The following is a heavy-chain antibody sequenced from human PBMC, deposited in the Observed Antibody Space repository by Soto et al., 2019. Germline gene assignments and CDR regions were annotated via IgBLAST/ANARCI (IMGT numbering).Heavy chain of an antibody. CDR1: GFTFSSYG. D-gene: IGHD1-26*01. CDR3: AKLRGGSYGDY. Sequence: QVQLVESGGGVVQPGRSLRLSCAASGFTFSSYGMHWVRQAPGKGLEWVAVISYVGSNKYYADSVKGRFTISRDNSKNTLYLQMNSLRAEDKAVYYCAKLRGGSYGDYWGQGTLVTVSS. J-gene: IGHJ4*01. CDR2: ISYVGSNK. V-gene: IGHV3-30*18.